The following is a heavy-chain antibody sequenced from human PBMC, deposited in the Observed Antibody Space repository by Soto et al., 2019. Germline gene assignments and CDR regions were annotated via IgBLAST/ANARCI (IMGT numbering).Heavy chain of an antibody. CDR1: GFTFSSYV. Sequence: VQLLESGGGLVQPGGSLRLSCAASGFTFSSYVMSWVRQAPGKGLEWISAISGSGGSIYYADSVKGRFTISRDNAQNTVFLQMNSLRAEDTAIYYCAKGSGGFRPYYFDYWGQGSLVTVSS. CDR2: ISGSGGSI. J-gene: IGHJ4*02. CDR3: AKGSGGFRPYYFDY. V-gene: IGHV3-23*01. D-gene: IGHD2-15*01.